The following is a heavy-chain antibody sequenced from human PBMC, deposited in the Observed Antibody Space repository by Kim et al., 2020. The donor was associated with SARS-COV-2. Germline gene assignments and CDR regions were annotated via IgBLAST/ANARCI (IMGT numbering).Heavy chain of an antibody. CDR1: GFTFSSYS. CDR2: ISSSSSYI. J-gene: IGHJ4*02. CDR3: ARDPSYDFKEVDY. V-gene: IGHV3-21*01. D-gene: IGHD3-3*01. Sequence: VGSLRLSCAASGFTFSSYSMNWVRQAPGKGLEWVSSISSSSSYIYYADSVKGRFTISRDNAKNSLYLQMNSLRAEDTAVYYCARDPSYDFKEVDYWGQGTLVTVSS.